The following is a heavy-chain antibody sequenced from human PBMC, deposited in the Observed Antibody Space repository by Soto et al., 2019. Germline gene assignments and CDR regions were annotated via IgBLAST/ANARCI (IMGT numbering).Heavy chain of an antibody. J-gene: IGHJ6*02. CDR2: MHPHRGNT. D-gene: IGHD2-15*01. CDR1: GYTFTTSE. CDR3: ARGEGEEDDLDMDV. V-gene: IGHV1-8*01. Sequence: QVQLVQSGAEVKKPGASVKVSCKASGYTFTTSEINWVRQAPGQGLEWMGSMHPHRGNTDYAQKFQGRVTMTRNTSISTAYMELSSLRSEDTAVYYCARGEGEEDDLDMDVWGQGTTVIVSS.